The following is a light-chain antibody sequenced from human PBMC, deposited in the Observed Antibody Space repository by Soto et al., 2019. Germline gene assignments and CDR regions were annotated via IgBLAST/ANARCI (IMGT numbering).Light chain of an antibody. CDR2: EVT. CDR1: SSDVGAYNY. CDR3: SSYAGSNNFVV. Sequence: QSALTQPASVSGSPGQSITISCTGTSSDVGAYNYVSWYQQHPGKAPKLIIYEVTKRPSGVPDRFSGSKSDNTASLTVSGLQAEDEADYYCSSYAGSNNFVVFGGGTKLTVL. J-gene: IGLJ2*01. V-gene: IGLV2-8*01.